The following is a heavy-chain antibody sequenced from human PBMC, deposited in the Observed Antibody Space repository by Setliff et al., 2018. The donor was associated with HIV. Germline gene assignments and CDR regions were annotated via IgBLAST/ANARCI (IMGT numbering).Heavy chain of an antibody. J-gene: IGHJ4*02. V-gene: IGHV3-23*01. D-gene: IGHD2-2*01. Sequence: GGSLRLSCAASGFTFSSYAMSWVRQAPGKGLEWVSAISGSGGSTYYADSVKGRFTISRDNSKNTVYLQMSSLRAEDTAVYYCAREAYGYCSSTSCYASPLFDYWGQGTLVTVS. CDR3: AREAYGYCSSTSCYASPLFDY. CDR1: GFTFSSYA. CDR2: ISGSGGST.